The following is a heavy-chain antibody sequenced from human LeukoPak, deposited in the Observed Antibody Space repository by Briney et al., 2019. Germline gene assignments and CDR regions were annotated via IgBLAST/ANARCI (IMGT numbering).Heavy chain of an antibody. D-gene: IGHD1-26*01. V-gene: IGHV4-59*08. CDR2: IYYSGST. J-gene: IGHJ6*02. Sequence: SETLSLTCTVSGASVTSYYWSWIRQPPGKGLEWIGYIYYSGSTNYNPSLKSRVTISVGTSKNQFSLKLSSVTAADTAVYYCARQRGGSYYGYYYYYGMDVWGQGTTVTVSS. CDR3: ARQRGGSYYGYYYYYGMDV. CDR1: GASVTSYY.